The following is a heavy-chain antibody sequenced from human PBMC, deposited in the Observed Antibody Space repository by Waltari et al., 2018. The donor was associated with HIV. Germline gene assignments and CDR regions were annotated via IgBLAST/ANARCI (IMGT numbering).Heavy chain of an antibody. CDR1: GFILNDND. J-gene: IGHJ4*02. CDR3: ARAGLGGLIQDFDL. V-gene: IGHV1-46*02. CDR2: INAADGST. Sequence: GTQVRHSCQAFGFILNDNDIHWVRSGHRQTFVWVAVINAADGSTSLAQKFQARLTLTRDSFLGAVHLDLMSLQSEDTAVYFCARAGLGGLIQDFDLWGRGTQLIVSS. D-gene: IGHD1-26*01.